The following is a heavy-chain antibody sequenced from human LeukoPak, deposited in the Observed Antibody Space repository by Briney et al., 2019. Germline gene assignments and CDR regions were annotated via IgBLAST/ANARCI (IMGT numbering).Heavy chain of an antibody. V-gene: IGHV3-48*02. Sequence: GGSLRLSCAASGFTFSSYTMNWVRQAPGKGLEWVSHIWDSSRISYVDSVKGRFTISRDNAKNSLYLEMNSLRDEDTAVYYCARDDNWGSDYWGQGTPVTVSS. CDR2: IWDSSRI. CDR1: GFTFSSYT. J-gene: IGHJ4*02. D-gene: IGHD7-27*01. CDR3: ARDDNWGSDY.